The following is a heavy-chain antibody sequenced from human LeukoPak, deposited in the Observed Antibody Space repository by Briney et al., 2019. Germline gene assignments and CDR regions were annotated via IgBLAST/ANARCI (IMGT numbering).Heavy chain of an antibody. V-gene: IGHV4-34*01. CDR2: INHSGST. CDR3: ASAGYSYGPDY. J-gene: IGHJ4*02. Sequence: PSETLSLTCAVYGGSFSGYYWSWIRQPPGKGLEWMGEINHSGSTNYNPSLKSRVTISVDTSKNQFSLKLSSVTAADTAVYYCASAGYSYGPDYWGQGTLVTVSS. D-gene: IGHD5-18*01. CDR1: GGSFSGYY.